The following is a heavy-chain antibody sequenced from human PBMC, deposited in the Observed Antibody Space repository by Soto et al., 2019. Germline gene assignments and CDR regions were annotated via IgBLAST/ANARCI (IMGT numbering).Heavy chain of an antibody. CDR1: GGSISSSSYY. D-gene: IGHD2-15*01. J-gene: IGHJ3*02. V-gene: IGHV4-39*01. CDR2: IYYSGST. CDR3: ARLLDIVVVVAAHDAFDI. Sequence: SETLSLTCTVSGGSISSSSYYWGWIRQPPGKGLEWIGSIYYSGSTYYNPSLKSRVTISVDTSKNQFSLKLSSVTAADTAVYYCARLLDIVVVVAAHDAFDIWGQGTMVTVSS.